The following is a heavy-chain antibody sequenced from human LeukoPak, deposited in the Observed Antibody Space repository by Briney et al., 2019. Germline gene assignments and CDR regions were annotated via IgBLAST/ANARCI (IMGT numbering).Heavy chain of an antibody. CDR2: MNPNSGNT. CDR3: AGAAALLSYGDYGY. Sequence: GASVKVSCKASGYSFTSYDINWVRQATGQGLEWMGWMNPNSGNTGYAQKFQGRVTMTRNTSISTAYMELSSLRSEDTAVYYCAGAAALLSYGDYGYWGQGTLVTVSS. CDR1: GYSFTSYD. D-gene: IGHD4-17*01. V-gene: IGHV1-8*01. J-gene: IGHJ4*02.